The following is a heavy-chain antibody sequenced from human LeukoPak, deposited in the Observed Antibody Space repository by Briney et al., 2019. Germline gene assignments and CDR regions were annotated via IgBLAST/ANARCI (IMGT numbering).Heavy chain of an antibody. CDR3: ARDDSNGIDY. D-gene: IGHD2-21*01. CDR1: GFTFSTYW. J-gene: IGHJ4*02. CDR2: ISSDGSGT. Sequence: GGSLRPSCAASGFTFSTYWMLWVRQGPGKGLVSVSRISSDGSGTTYADSVRGRFTISRDNAKNTLYLQMHSLRAEDTALYYCARDDSNGIDYWGQGTLVTVS. V-gene: IGHV3-74*01.